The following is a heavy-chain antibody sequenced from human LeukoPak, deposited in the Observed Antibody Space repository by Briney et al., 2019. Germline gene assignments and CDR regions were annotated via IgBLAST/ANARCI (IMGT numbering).Heavy chain of an antibody. D-gene: IGHD3-16*01. CDR1: GYSFTSYW. J-gene: IGHJ5*02. Sequence: RGESLKISCKGSGYSFTSYWISWVRQMPGKGLDWMGRIDPSDSYTNYSPSFEGHVTISADKSISTAYLQWSSLKASDTAMYYCASWDPMGGADNWFDPWGQGTLVTVSS. V-gene: IGHV5-10-1*01. CDR3: ASWDPMGGADNWFDP. CDR2: IDPSDSYT.